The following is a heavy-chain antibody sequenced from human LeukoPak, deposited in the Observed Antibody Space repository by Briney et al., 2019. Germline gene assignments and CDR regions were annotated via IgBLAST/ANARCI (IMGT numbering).Heavy chain of an antibody. D-gene: IGHD3-22*01. CDR2: TYYSGTT. CDR1: GGSISSSFYY. J-gene: IGHJ4*02. CDR3: ARHGYYYYTSGYFGY. V-gene: IGHV4-39*01. Sequence: SETLSLTCTVSGGSISSSFYYWGWLRQPPGKGLEWLGSTYYSGTTYYKPSLKSRVSVSVDTSKNQLSLNLTSVTAADTALYYCARHGYYYYTSGYFGYWGQGILVTVSS.